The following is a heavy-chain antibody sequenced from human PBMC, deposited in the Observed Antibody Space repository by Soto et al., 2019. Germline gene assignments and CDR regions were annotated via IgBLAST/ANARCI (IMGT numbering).Heavy chain of an antibody. D-gene: IGHD3-10*01. CDR3: ARGWFVPDV. J-gene: IGHJ6*04. V-gene: IGHV3-74*01. CDR1: GFTLSGRS. CDR2: IDNAGTDS. Sequence: EVQLVESGGGLVQPGGSLRLSCAASGFTLSGRSMHWVRQATGKGLVWVSGIDNAGTDSTYADSVKGRFTSSRDNAKNMLYLQMNSLRVADTAVYYCARGWFVPDVWGKGTTVTVSS.